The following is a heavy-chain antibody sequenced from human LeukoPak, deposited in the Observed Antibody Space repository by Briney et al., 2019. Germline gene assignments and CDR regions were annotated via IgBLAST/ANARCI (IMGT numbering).Heavy chain of an antibody. D-gene: IGHD4-17*01. CDR1: GGTFSSYA. Sequence: SVKVSCKASGGTFSSYAISWVRQAPGQGLEWMGGVIPIFGTANYAQKLQGRVTITADKSTSTAYMELSSLSSEDTAVYYCARMGTVTNYWGQGTLVTVSS. CDR2: VIPIFGTA. CDR3: ARMGTVTNY. J-gene: IGHJ4*02. V-gene: IGHV1-69*06.